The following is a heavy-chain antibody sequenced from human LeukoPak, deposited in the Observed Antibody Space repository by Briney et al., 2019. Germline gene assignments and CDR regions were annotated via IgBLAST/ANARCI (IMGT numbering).Heavy chain of an antibody. CDR2: INSDGSYT. Sequence: GESLKISCAASGFTFSSYWMRWVRQAPGKGLVWVSGINSDGSYTSHADSAKGRFTISRDNAKNTLYLQMNSLRAEDTAVYHCTRDTFGGDDFWGQGTLVTVSS. CDR1: GFTFSSYW. V-gene: IGHV3-74*01. J-gene: IGHJ4*02. CDR3: TRDTFGGDDF. D-gene: IGHD3-16*01.